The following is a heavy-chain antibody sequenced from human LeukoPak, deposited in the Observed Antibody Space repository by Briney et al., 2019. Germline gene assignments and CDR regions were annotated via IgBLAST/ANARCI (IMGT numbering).Heavy chain of an antibody. CDR2: IYHSGSA. CDR3: VRDIYNSDWTALDY. V-gene: IGHV4-38-2*02. D-gene: IGHD6-19*01. J-gene: IGHJ4*02. Sequence: SETLSLTCAVSGYSISSGYYWGWIRQPPGKGLEWIWNIYHSGSAYYNPSLKSRVTLSVDTSKNQFSLKLSSVTATGPAMYYCVRDIYNSDWTALDYWGQGTLVTVSS. CDR1: GYSISSGYY.